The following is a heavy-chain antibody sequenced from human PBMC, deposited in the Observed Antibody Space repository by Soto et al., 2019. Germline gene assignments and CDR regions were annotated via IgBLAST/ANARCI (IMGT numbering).Heavy chain of an antibody. D-gene: IGHD6-19*01. V-gene: IGHV3-9*01. J-gene: IGHJ4*02. CDR3: AKDISPWRQWLGMFDY. CDR2: ISWNSGSI. CDR1: GFTFDDYA. Sequence: EVQLVESGGGLVQPGRSLRLSCAASGFTFDDYAMHWVRQAPGKGLEWVSGISWNSGSIGYADSVKGRFTISRDNAKNSLYLQMNSLRAEDTALYYCAKDISPWRQWLGMFDYWGQGTLVTVSS.